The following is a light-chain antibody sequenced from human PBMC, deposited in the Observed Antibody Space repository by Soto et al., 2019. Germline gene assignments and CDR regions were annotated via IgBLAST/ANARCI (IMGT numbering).Light chain of an antibody. CDR3: TSYAGSNNPVV. Sequence: QSALTQPPSASGSPGQSVTISCTGTSSDIGSYNYVSWYQQHPDKAPKLMIFEVNERPSGVPDRFSGSKSGNTASLTVSGLQDEDEADYYCTSYAGSNNPVVFGGGTKLTVL. V-gene: IGLV2-8*01. CDR1: SSDIGSYNY. J-gene: IGLJ2*01. CDR2: EVN.